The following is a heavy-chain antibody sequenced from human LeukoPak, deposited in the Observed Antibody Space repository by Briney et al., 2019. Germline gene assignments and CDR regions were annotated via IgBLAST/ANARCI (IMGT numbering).Heavy chain of an antibody. CDR3: ARGPRITMVRGGQWYYYMDV. J-gene: IGHJ6*03. CDR2: ISTYNGNT. Sequence: ASVKVSCKASGYTFTSHGISWVRQAPGQGLEWMGWISTYNGNTNYAQKFQGRVTVTRDTSTSTVYMELSSLRSEDTAVHYCARGPRITMVRGGQWYYYMDVWGKGTTVTISS. V-gene: IGHV1-18*01. D-gene: IGHD3-10*01. CDR1: GYTFTSHG.